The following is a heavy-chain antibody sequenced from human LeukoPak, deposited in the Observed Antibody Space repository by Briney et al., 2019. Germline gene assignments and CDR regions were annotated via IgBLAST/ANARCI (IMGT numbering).Heavy chain of an antibody. CDR2: IYTSGST. D-gene: IGHD3-16*02. CDR1: GYSINSGYF. Sequence: PSETLSLTCTVSGYSINSGYFWGWIRQPPGKGLEWIGRIYTSGSTNYNPSLKSRVTMSVDTSKNQFSLKLSSVTAADTAVYYCARTVLMITFGGVIVNWFDPWGQGTLVTVSS. V-gene: IGHV4-38-2*02. CDR3: ARTVLMITFGGVIVNWFDP. J-gene: IGHJ5*02.